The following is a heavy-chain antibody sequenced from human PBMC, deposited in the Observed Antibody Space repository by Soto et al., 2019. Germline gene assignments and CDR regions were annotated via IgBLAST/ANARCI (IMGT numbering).Heavy chain of an antibody. J-gene: IGHJ4*02. CDR1: GDSVSSNSAA. V-gene: IGHV6-1*01. CDR2: TYYRSKWYN. Sequence: QVQLQQSGPGLVKPSQTLSLTCAISGDSVSSNSAAWNWIRQSPSRGLEWLGRTYYRSKWYNDYAVPGKSRITINPDTSKNQFSLQLNSVPPEGTAVYYCARTWFVADLYHFDYWGQGTLVTVSS. D-gene: IGHD6-19*01. CDR3: ARTWFVADLYHFDY.